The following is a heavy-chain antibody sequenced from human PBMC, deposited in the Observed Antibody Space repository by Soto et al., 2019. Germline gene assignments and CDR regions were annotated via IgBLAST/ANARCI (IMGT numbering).Heavy chain of an antibody. Sequence: GGSLRLSCAASGFTFSSYGMHWVRQAPGKGLEWVAVISYDGSNKFYADSVKGRFTISRDNSKNTLYLQMNSLRAEDTAVYYCAKDQLWFGELSSYDYWSQGTLVTVSS. V-gene: IGHV3-30*18. CDR1: GFTFSSYG. D-gene: IGHD3-10*01. CDR2: ISYDGSNK. CDR3: AKDQLWFGELSSYDY. J-gene: IGHJ4*02.